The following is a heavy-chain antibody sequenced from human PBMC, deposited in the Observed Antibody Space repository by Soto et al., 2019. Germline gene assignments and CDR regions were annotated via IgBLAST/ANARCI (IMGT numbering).Heavy chain of an antibody. Sequence: GSLRLSCAASGFTISTYTMNWVRQAPGKGLEWVSSLTSSSSYIYYADSVKGRFTISRDNARNTLYLQVDSLRAEDTAVYYCARVHEPYGSWSYYDYCSYYMDVWGQGTTVTVSS. CDR2: LTSSSSYI. CDR1: GFTISTYT. V-gene: IGHV3-21*01. J-gene: IGHJ6*03. CDR3: ARVHEPYGSWSYYDYCSYYMDV. D-gene: IGHD3-10*01.